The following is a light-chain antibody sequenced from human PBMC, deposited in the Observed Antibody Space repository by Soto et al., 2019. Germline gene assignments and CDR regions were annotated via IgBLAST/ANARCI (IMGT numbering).Light chain of an antibody. V-gene: IGLV2-14*01. Sequence: QSALTQPASVSGSPGQSISISCTGTGSDVGGYKYVSWYQQHPGKAPKLMIYDVSSRPSGVSNRFSGSKSGNTASLTISGLQAEDEADYYCSSYTSISLYVFGTGTKLTVL. CDR2: DVS. CDR3: SSYTSISLYV. J-gene: IGLJ1*01. CDR1: GSDVGGYKY.